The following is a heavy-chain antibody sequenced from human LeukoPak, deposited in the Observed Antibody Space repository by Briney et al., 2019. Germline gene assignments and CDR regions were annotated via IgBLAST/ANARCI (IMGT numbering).Heavy chain of an antibody. CDR2: ISSSGSTI. Sequence: GGSLRLSCAASGFTFSSYEMNWVRQAPGKGLEWVSYISSSGSTIYYADSVKGRFTISRDNAKNSLYLQMNSLRAEDTAVYYCARANYYYDSSGYDSAYFDYWGQGTLVTVSS. D-gene: IGHD3-22*01. CDR3: ARANYYYDSSGYDSAYFDY. J-gene: IGHJ4*02. CDR1: GFTFSSYE. V-gene: IGHV3-48*03.